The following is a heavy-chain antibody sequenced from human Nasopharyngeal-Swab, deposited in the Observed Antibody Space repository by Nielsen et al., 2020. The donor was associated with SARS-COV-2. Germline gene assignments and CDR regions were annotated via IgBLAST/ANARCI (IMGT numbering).Heavy chain of an antibody. D-gene: IGHD5-18*01. Sequence: GGSLRLSCAASGFTFSSYAMHWVRQAPGKGLEWVAVISYDGSNKYYADSVKGGFTISRDNSKTTLYLQMNSLRAEDTAVYYCARDESRGYSYGPNDYWGQGTLVTVSS. CDR1: GFTFSSYA. V-gene: IGHV3-30-3*01. CDR3: ARDESRGYSYGPNDY. J-gene: IGHJ4*02. CDR2: ISYDGSNK.